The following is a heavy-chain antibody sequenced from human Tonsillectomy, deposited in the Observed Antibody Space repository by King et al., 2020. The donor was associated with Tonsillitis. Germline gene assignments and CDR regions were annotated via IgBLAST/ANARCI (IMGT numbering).Heavy chain of an antibody. D-gene: IGHD5-12*01. CDR1: GFTFSSYG. Sequence: VQLVESGGGVVQPGRSLRLSCAASGFTFSSYGMHWVRQAPGKGLEWGAVIWYGGSNKYYADSVKGRFTTSKDNSKNTMYRQMNSLRAEDTAVYYCSSGGARSDYDPRYYYYYGMDVWGQGTTVTVPS. CDR3: SSGGARSDYDPRYYYYYGMDV. J-gene: IGHJ6*02. CDR2: IWYGGSNK. V-gene: IGHV3-33*01.